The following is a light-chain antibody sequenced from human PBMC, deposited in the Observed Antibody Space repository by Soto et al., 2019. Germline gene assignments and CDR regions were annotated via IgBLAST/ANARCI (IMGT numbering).Light chain of an antibody. Sequence: DVQMTQSPSTLSASVGDRVTITCRASQGISSWLAWYQQQPGKAPKLLIYAASSLDTGVPSRFSGSGSGTDFTLTISRLEPEDFAAYYCQQYGRSPCTFGPGTKVDIK. V-gene: IGKV1-5*01. J-gene: IGKJ1*01. CDR3: QQYGRSPCT. CDR2: AAS. CDR1: QGISSW.